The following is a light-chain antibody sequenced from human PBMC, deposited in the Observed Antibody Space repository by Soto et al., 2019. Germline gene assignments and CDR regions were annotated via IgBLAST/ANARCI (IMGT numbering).Light chain of an antibody. CDR1: ESVSSY. J-gene: IGKJ5*01. CDR3: QKRSNWPIT. V-gene: IGKV3-11*01. Sequence: EIVLTQSPATLSLSPGERATLSCRASESVSSYLAWYQQKPGQAPRLLIYDSSNRATGIPARFSGCGSGTDFTLTISSLEPEDFAVYYCQKRSNWPITFGQGTRLDI. CDR2: DSS.